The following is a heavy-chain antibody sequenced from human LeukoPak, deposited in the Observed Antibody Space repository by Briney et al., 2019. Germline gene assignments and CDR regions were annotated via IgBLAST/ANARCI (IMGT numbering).Heavy chain of an antibody. D-gene: IGHD2-15*01. CDR3: ARDRRGYCSGGSCQPYNWFDP. J-gene: IGHJ5*02. V-gene: IGHV1-69*01. Sequence: SVKVSCKASGGTLSSYAISWVRQAPGQGLEWMGGIIPIFGTANYAQKFQGRVTITADESTSTAYMELSSLRSEDTAVYYCARDRRGYCSGGSCQPYNWFDPWGQGTLVTVSS. CDR1: GGTLSSYA. CDR2: IIPIFGTA.